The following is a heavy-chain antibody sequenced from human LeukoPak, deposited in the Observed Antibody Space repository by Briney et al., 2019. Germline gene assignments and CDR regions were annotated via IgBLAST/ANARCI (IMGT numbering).Heavy chain of an antibody. J-gene: IGHJ6*02. CDR3: ARLLAVAGTDFYYYYGMDV. D-gene: IGHD6-19*01. Sequence: GASVKVSCKASGGTFSSYAISWVRQAPGQGLEWMGRIIPILGIANYAQKFQGRVTITADKSTSTAYMELSSLRSEDTAVYYCARLLAVAGTDFYYYYGMDVWGQGTTVTVSS. CDR2: IIPILGIA. CDR1: GGTFSSYA. V-gene: IGHV1-69*04.